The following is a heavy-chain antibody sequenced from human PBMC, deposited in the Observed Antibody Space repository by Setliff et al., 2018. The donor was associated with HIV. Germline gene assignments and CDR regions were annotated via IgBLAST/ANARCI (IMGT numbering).Heavy chain of an antibody. J-gene: IGHJ5*02. CDR2: ISPNTGDT. D-gene: IGHD3-10*01. Sequence: GASVKVSCKTAGYTFTAYFLQWVRQAPGQGLEWIGWISPNTGDTGIALKFQCRVTMTRDTSTSTTYLELDRLTYDDTAIYYCARGGYYTSGTWFDPWGQGTLVTVSS. CDR3: ARGGYYTSGTWFDP. V-gene: IGHV1-2*02. CDR1: GYTFTAYF.